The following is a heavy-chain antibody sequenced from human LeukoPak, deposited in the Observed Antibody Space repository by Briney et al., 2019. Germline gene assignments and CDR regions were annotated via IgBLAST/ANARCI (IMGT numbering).Heavy chain of an antibody. V-gene: IGHV3-33*06. CDR2: IWNDGSYK. CDR3: AKPTRGSGSFLIEY. J-gene: IGHJ4*02. D-gene: IGHD1-26*01. CDR1: GFTFSSCG. Sequence: GRSLRLSCAASGFTFSSCGMHWVRQAPGKGLEWVAVIWNDGSYKYYADSVKGRFTISRDNSKNTLYPEMNSLRAEDTAVYYCAKPTRGSGSFLIEYWGQGTLVTVSS.